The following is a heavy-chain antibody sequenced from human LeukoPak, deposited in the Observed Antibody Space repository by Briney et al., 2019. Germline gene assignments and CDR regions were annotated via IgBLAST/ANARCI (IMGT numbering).Heavy chain of an antibody. CDR2: IYSSAST. CDR3: ARHDSSGYYYDH. D-gene: IGHD3-22*01. CDR1: GGSMSNYY. Sequence: SETLSLTCTVTGGSMSNYYWSWIRQSLGKGLECVGYIYSSASTHYNPSLKSRVTISLDTSKNQFSLKVSSVTAADTAVYYCARHDSSGYYYDHWGQGTLVTVSS. J-gene: IGHJ5*02. V-gene: IGHV4-59*08.